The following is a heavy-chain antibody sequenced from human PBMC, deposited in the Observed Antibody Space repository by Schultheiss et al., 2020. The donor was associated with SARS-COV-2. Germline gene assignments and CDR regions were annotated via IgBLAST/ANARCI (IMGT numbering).Heavy chain of an antibody. D-gene: IGHD6-6*01. Sequence: SQTLSLTCTVSGGSISSYYWSWIRQPPGKGLEWIGYIYYSGSTYYNPSLKSRVTISVDTSKNQFSLKLSSVTAADTAVYYCARESSIAARRSSLGFDYWGQGTLVTVSS. CDR2: IYYSGST. J-gene: IGHJ4*02. V-gene: IGHV4-59*12. CDR1: GGSISSYY. CDR3: ARESSIAARRSSLGFDY.